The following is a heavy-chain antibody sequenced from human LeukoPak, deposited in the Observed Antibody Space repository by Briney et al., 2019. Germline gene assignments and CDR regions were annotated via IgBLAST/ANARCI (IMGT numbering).Heavy chain of an antibody. J-gene: IGHJ4*02. CDR1: GFTFSTYG. CDR2: IWYDGSNK. V-gene: IGHV3-33*01. D-gene: IGHD4-11*01. CDR3: ARKPLSYSDYEVDY. Sequence: GGSLRLSCAASGFTFSTYGMHWVRQAPGKGLEWVAVIWYDGSNKYYADSVKGRFTISRDNSKNTLYLQMNSLRAEDTAVYYCARKPLSYSDYEVDYWGQGTLVTVSS.